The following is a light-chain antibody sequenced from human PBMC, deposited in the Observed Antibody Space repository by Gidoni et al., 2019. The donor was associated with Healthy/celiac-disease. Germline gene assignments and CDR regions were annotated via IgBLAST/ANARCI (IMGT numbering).Light chain of an antibody. V-gene: IGKV1-5*01. CDR2: DAS. Sequence: DIQMTRYPSTLSAAVGDRVPIPCRASQSISSWLAWYQQKPGKAPKLLIYDASSLESGVPSRFSGSGSGTEFTLTISSLQPDDFATYYCQQYNSYSQTFGQGTKVEIK. CDR3: QQYNSYSQT. CDR1: QSISSW. J-gene: IGKJ1*01.